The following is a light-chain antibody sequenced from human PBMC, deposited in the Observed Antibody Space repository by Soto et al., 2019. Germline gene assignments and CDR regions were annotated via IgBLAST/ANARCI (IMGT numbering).Light chain of an antibody. Sequence: DIQITQSPSTLSASVGDRVTITCRASQSISTWLAWYQQKPGKAPNLLIYKASSLQSGVPSRFSGRGSETEFTLTISTLQPDDFATYYGEEYNSYSITLGRGTRLEI. J-gene: IGKJ5*01. CDR1: QSISTW. CDR2: KAS. CDR3: EEYNSYSIT. V-gene: IGKV1-5*03.